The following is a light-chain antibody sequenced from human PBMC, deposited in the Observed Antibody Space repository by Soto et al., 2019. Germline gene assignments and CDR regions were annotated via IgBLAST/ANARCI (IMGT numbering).Light chain of an antibody. V-gene: IGKV3-11*01. Sequence: ETLLTHSPATLSLSPGERATLSCMASQSVSTYLACFQQKPGQAPRLLIYDASNRATGIPARFSGSGSGTDFTLTISSLEPEDFAVYYCKPSSNWAXLYTCGQGTKV. CDR3: KPSSNWAXLYT. J-gene: IGKJ2*01. CDR2: DAS. CDR1: QSVSTY.